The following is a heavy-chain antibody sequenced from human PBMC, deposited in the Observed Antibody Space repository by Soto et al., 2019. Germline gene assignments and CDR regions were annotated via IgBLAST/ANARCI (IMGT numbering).Heavy chain of an antibody. CDR3: AKGDTTMITDYYAMDV. CDR2: ISGSGGSE. V-gene: IGHV3-23*01. CDR1: GFTFTSYA. J-gene: IGHJ6*02. Sequence: GGSLRLSCAVSGFTFTSYAMTWVRQAPGKGLEWVSAISGSGGSEFYADSVKGRFTISRDNSKNPLYLQMKSLRAEDTALYYCAKGDTTMITDYYAMDVWGQGTTVTVSS. D-gene: IGHD5-18*01.